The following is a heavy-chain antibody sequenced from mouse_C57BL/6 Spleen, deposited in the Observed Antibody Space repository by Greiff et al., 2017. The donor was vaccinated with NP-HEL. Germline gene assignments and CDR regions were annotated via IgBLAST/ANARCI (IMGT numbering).Heavy chain of an antibody. J-gene: IGHJ4*01. CDR2: IDPSDSYT. CDR1: GYTFTSYW. CDR3: ESGGGDYAMDY. V-gene: IGHV1-50*01. Sequence: VPLQQPGAELVKPGASVKLSCKASGYTFTSYWMQWVKQRPGQGLEWIGEIDPSDSYTNYNQKFKGKATLTVDTSSSTAYMQLSSLTSEDSAVYYCESGGGDYAMDYWGQGTSVTVSS.